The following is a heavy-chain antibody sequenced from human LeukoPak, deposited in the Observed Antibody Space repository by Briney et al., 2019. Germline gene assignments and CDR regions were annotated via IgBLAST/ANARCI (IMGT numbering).Heavy chain of an antibody. Sequence: PGGSLRLSCATAGFTFSSYAMSWVRQAPGRGLEWVSAIGGSGSRAGYTYYADSVKGRFTISGDNSKDTLYLQMNSLRAEDTALYYCAKVIITGSFPDYFDNWGQGTLVTVSS. CDR2: IGGSGSRAGYT. CDR3: AKVIITGSFPDYFDN. D-gene: IGHD1-14*01. J-gene: IGHJ4*02. CDR1: GFTFSSYA. V-gene: IGHV3-23*01.